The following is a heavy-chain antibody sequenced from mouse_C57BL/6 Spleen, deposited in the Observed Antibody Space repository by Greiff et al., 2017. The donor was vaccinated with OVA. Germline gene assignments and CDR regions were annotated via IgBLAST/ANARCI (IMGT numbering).Heavy chain of an antibody. J-gene: IGHJ4*01. V-gene: IGHV1-62-2*01. Sequence: VQLQQSGAELVKPGASVKLSCKASGYTFTEYTIHWVKQRSGQGLEWIGWFYPGSGSIKYNEKFKDKATLTADKSSSTVYMELSRLTSEDSAVYSCAKHGDYGSSYGYAMDYWGQGTSVTVSS. CDR3: AKHGDYGSSYGYAMDY. D-gene: IGHD1-1*01. CDR2: FYPGSGSI. CDR1: GYTFTEYT.